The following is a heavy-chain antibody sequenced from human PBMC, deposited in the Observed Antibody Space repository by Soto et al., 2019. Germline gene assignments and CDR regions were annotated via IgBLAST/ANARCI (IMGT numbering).Heavy chain of an antibody. J-gene: IGHJ5*02. CDR2: IDWDDDK. Sequence: QITLKESGPTLVKPTQTLTLTCTFSGFSRSTSEVGVGWIRQPPGKALQWLALIDWDDDKRYSPSLKSRLTITKDTSKNQVVLTMTNMDPVDTATYYCAHAPGIAVTTNWFDPWGQGILVTVSS. CDR1: GFSRSTSEVG. CDR3: AHAPGIAVTTNWFDP. D-gene: IGHD6-19*01. V-gene: IGHV2-5*02.